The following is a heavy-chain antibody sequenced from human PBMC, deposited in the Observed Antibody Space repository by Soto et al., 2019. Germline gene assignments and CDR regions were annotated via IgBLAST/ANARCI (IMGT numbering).Heavy chain of an antibody. J-gene: IGHJ3*02. V-gene: IGHV1-8*01. CDR2: MNPNSGNT. CDR1: GYTFTSYD. CDR3: ARGGVYYDFWSGYSIDAFDI. Sequence: QVQLVQSGAEVKKPGASVKVSCKASGYTFTSYDINWVRQATGQGLEWMGWMNPNSGNTGYAQKFQGRVTMTRNTSISTAYMELSSLRSEDTAVYYCARGGVYYDFWSGYSIDAFDIWGQGIMVTVSS. D-gene: IGHD3-3*01.